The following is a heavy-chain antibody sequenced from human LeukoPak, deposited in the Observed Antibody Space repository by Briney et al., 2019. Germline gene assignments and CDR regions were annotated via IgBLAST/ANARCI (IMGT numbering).Heavy chain of an antibody. Sequence: PSETLCLTCTGSGGSISGYYWSWIRQPPGKGLEWIGYIYYSGSINYNSSLKSRVAISVDTSRNQFSLKLSSMTAADTAVYYCVRNTLGHYDAFDIWGQGTMVTVSS. CDR3: VRNTLGHYDAFDI. CDR1: GGSISGYY. J-gene: IGHJ3*02. CDR2: IYYSGSI. D-gene: IGHD1/OR15-1a*01. V-gene: IGHV4-59*01.